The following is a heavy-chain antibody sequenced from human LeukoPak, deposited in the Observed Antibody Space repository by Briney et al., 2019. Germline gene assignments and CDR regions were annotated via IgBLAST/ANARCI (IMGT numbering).Heavy chain of an antibody. J-gene: IGHJ6*04. CDR3: ARAGYSGSDFSV. Sequence: PSQTLSLTCNVSGGSISSGSYYWSWIRQPAGKGLEWIGRIYTSGSTNYNPSLKSRVTISVDTSKNQFSLKLSSVTATDTAVYYCARAGYSGSDFSVWGKGSTVTVSS. CDR1: GGSISSGSYY. CDR2: IYTSGST. D-gene: IGHD5-12*01. V-gene: IGHV4-61*02.